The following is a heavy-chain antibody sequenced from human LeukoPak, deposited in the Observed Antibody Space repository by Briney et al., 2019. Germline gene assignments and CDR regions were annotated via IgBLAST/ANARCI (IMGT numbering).Heavy chain of an antibody. Sequence: ASVKVSCKASGGTFSNYAISWVRQAPGQGLEWMGGIVPIFATPNNAQKFQDRVTITADESTSTAYMEQRSLRSDDTAVYYCASQDYYGSASYSAFDIWGQGTMVTVSS. CDR3: ASQDYYGSASYSAFDI. V-gene: IGHV1-69*13. CDR1: GGTFSNYA. CDR2: IVPIFATP. D-gene: IGHD3-10*01. J-gene: IGHJ3*02.